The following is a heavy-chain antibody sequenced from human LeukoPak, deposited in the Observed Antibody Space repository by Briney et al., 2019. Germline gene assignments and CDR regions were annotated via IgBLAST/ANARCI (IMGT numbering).Heavy chain of an antibody. Sequence: ASVKVSCRASGYTFTSYYIHWVRQAPGQGLEWMGIMNPSDGSTSYAQKFRGRVTMTRDTSTTTVYMEMSNLSSEDTAMYYCAKSRTTGSASSDYWGQGTLVTVSS. J-gene: IGHJ4*02. D-gene: IGHD2-8*02. CDR1: GYTFTSYY. CDR3: AKSRTTGSASSDY. V-gene: IGHV1-46*01. CDR2: MNPSDGST.